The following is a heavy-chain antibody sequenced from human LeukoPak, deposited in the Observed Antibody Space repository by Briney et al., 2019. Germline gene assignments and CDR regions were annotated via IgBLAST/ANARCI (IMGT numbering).Heavy chain of an antibody. CDR1: GGSISSYY. CDR3: ARRRITMVWGVISYAFDI. CDR2: IYYSGST. Sequence: KPSETLSLTCTVSGGSISSYYWSWIRQPPGEGLEWIGYIYYSGSTNYNPSLKSRVTISVDTSKNQFSLKLSSVTAADTAVYYCARRRITMVWGVISYAFDIWGQGTMVTVSS. D-gene: IGHD3-10*01. J-gene: IGHJ3*02. V-gene: IGHV4-59*01.